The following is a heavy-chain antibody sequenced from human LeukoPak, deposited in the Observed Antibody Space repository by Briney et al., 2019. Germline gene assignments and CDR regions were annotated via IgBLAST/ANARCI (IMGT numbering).Heavy chain of an antibody. D-gene: IGHD3-3*01. CDR1: GGSISSYY. V-gene: IGHV4-59*08. Sequence: PSETLSLTCTVSGGSISSYYWSWIRQPPGKGLEWIGYIYYSGSTNYNPSLKSRVTISVDTSKNQFSLKLSSVTAADTAVYYCARLSYYDFWSGYYGYFDYWGQGTLVTVSS. CDR2: IYYSGST. CDR3: ARLSYYDFWSGYYGYFDY. J-gene: IGHJ4*02.